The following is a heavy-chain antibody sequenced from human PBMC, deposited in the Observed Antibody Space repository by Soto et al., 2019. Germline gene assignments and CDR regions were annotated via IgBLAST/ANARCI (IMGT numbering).Heavy chain of an antibody. CDR1: GYSFTSLD. J-gene: IGHJ4*02. CDR2: IEPSTGRT. Sequence: QVQLVQSGAEVRAPGASVKVSCKASGYSFTSLDINWVRQTAGQGLEWMGWIEPSTGRTGYAQKFQGRVTITRDTSLNTAYMELTTLTSDDTAFYYCARGVSAGVDYWGQGTLVTVSS. CDR3: ARGVSAGVDY. V-gene: IGHV1-8*01. D-gene: IGHD1-26*01.